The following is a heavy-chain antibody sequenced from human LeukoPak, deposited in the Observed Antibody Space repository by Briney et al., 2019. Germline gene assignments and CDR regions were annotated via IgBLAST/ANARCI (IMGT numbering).Heavy chain of an antibody. V-gene: IGHV3-23*01. Sequence: PGGSLRLSCAASGFTFSSYAMSWVRQAPGKGLEWVSAISGSGGSTYYADSVKGRFTISRDNSKNTLYLQMDSLRAEDTAVYYRAKDAPGNVVVPAALFDYWGQGTLVTVSS. CDR3: AKDAPGNVVVPAALFDY. D-gene: IGHD2-2*01. J-gene: IGHJ4*02. CDR2: ISGSGGST. CDR1: GFTFSSYA.